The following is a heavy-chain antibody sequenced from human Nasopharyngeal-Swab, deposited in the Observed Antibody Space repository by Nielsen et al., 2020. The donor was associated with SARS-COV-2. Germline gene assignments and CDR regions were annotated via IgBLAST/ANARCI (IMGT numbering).Heavy chain of an antibody. J-gene: IGHJ3*02. CDR1: GFTFSSYA. CDR2: ISYDGSNK. CDR3: ARTAAIRGYAFDI. D-gene: IGHD2-2*02. V-gene: IGHV3-30-3*01. Sequence: EGSLRLSCAASGFTFSSYAMHWVRQAPGKGLEWVAVISYDGSNKYYADSVKGRFTISRDNSKNTLYLQMNSLRAEDTAVYYCARTAAIRGYAFDIWGQGTMVTVSS.